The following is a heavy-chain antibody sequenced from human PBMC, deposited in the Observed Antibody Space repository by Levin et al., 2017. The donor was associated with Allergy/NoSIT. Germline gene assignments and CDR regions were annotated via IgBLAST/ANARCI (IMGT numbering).Heavy chain of an antibody. D-gene: IGHD2-15*01. Sequence: GESLKISCAASGFTFSDYSMNWVRQAPGKGLEWISYINGFGDAIYYADSVKGRFTISRDNVKNSLFLQLSSLGAEDTAVYYCARDKPRSYSIDYWGQGTLVTVSS. CDR2: INGFGDAI. CDR1: GFTFSDYS. CDR3: ARDKPRSYSIDY. J-gene: IGHJ4*02. V-gene: IGHV3-48*01.